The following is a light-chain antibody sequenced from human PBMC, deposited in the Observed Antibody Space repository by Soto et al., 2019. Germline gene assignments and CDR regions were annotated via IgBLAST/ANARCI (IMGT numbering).Light chain of an antibody. V-gene: IGLV1-44*01. CDR3: AAWDDSLTGPV. Sequence: QSVLTQPPSASGTPGQTVIISCSGSRSDIESNSVNWYQHLPGTAPKLLIYNNNQRPSGVPDRFSGSKSGTSASLAISGLQSEDEADYYCAAWDDSLTGPVFGTGTKVTV. CDR1: RSDIESNS. CDR2: NNN. J-gene: IGLJ1*01.